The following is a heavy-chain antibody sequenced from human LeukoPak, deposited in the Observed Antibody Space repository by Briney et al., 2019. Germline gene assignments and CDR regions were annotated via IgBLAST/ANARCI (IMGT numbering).Heavy chain of an antibody. CDR2: INPSGSST. CDR1: GYSFTSHY. CDR3: ARDNSVGDIAWWFDP. V-gene: IGHV1-46*01. J-gene: IGHJ5*02. Sequence: ASVKVSCKASGYSFTSHYMHWVRQAPGQGLEWLGLINPSGSSTLYAQKFQGRVTMTRDMSTTTDYMELSSLRSEDTAVYYCARDNSVGDIAWWFDPWGQGTLVTVSS. D-gene: IGHD3-16*02.